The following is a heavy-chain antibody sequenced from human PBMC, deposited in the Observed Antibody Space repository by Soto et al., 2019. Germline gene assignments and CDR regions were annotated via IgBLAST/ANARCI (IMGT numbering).Heavy chain of an antibody. J-gene: IGHJ4*02. V-gene: IGHV4-30-2*01. CDR1: GGSISSGGYS. CDR3: ASRRDGYNYYGY. D-gene: IGHD5-12*01. CDR2: IYHSGNT. Sequence: QLQLQESGSGLVKPSQTLSLTCAVSGGSISSGGYSWSWIRQPPGKGLEWIGYIYHSGNTYYNPSLKSRVTISVDRSKNQFSLKLSSVTAADTAVYYCASRRDGYNYYGYWGQGTLVTVSS.